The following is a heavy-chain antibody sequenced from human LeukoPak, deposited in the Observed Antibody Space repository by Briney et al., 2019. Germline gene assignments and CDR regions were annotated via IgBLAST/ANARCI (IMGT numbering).Heavy chain of an antibody. CDR3: ATDSAVVMPRNAFDI. D-gene: IGHD3-22*01. CDR1: GYTLTELS. V-gene: IGHV1-24*01. Sequence: ASVKVSCKVSGYTLTELSIHWVRQAPGKGLEWMGGFDPEDGETIYAQKFQGRVTMTEDTSTDTAYMELSSLRSEDTAVYYCATDSAVVMPRNAFDIWGQGTMVTVSS. CDR2: FDPEDGET. J-gene: IGHJ3*02.